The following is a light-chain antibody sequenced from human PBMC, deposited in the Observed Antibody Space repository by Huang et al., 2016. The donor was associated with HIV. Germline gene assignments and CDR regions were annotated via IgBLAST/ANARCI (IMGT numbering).Light chain of an antibody. CDR1: QSFKNN. CDR2: DAS. Sequence: ILITQSPATLSVSPGERVTLSCRASQSFKNNLAVYQQQPGQSPRLLIYDASTRATVIPARFSGSWSGSDFTLTISSLQSEDFAVYFCQQYNNWPPWTFGQGTKVEIK. CDR3: QQYNNWPPWT. V-gene: IGKV3-15*01. J-gene: IGKJ1*01.